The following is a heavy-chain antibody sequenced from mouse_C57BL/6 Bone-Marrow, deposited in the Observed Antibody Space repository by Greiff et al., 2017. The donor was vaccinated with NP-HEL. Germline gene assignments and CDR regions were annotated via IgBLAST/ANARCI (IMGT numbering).Heavy chain of an antibody. V-gene: IGHV5-6*01. D-gene: IGHD2-2*01. CDR3: ARHDGYDVRYYYAMDY. J-gene: IGHJ4*01. Sequence: EVKLVESGGDLVKPGGSLKLSCAASGFTFSSYGMSWVRQTPDKRLEWVATISSGGSYTYYPDSVKGRFTISRDNAKNTLYLQMSSLKSEDTAMYYCARHDGYDVRYYYAMDYWGQGTSVTVSS. CDR1: GFTFSSYG. CDR2: ISSGGSYT.